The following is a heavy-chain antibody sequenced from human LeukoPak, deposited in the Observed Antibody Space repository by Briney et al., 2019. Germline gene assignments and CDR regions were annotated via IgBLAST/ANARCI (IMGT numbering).Heavy chain of an antibody. CDR1: GFTFTNAW. D-gene: IGHD6-13*01. CDR2: IKSKADGGTT. Sequence: GASLRLSCAASGFTFTNAWMSWVRQAPGKGLEWVGRIKSKADGGTTDYAAPVKRRFTISSDDSKNTLYLRMSSLKTEDSAVYYCTTEQQLVLVRFDPWGQGTLVTVSS. V-gene: IGHV3-15*01. CDR3: TTEQQLVLVRFDP. J-gene: IGHJ5*02.